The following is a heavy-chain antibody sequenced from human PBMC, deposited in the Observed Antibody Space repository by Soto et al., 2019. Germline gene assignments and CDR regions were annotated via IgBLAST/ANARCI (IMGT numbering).Heavy chain of an antibody. CDR3: AKDAGLRFLEWLYNWFDP. CDR2: ISGSGGST. D-gene: IGHD3-3*01. Sequence: PGGSLRLSCAASGFTFSSYAMSWVRQAPGKGLEWVSAISGSGGSTYYADSVKGRFTISRDNSKNALYLQMNSLRAEDTAVYYCAKDAGLRFLEWLYNWFDPWGQGTLVTVSS. V-gene: IGHV3-23*01. J-gene: IGHJ5*02. CDR1: GFTFSSYA.